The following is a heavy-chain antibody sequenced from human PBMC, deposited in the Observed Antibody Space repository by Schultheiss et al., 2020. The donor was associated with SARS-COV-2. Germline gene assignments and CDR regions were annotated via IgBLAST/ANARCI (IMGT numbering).Heavy chain of an antibody. CDR1: GFTFSSYA. CDR2: ISGSGGST. J-gene: IGHJ6*02. D-gene: IGHD1-14*01. Sequence: GGSLRLSCAASGFTFSSYAMSWVRQAPGKGLEWVSAISGSGGSTYYADSVKGRFTISRDNSKNTLYLQMNSLRAEDTAVYYCARERTPGYYYYGMDVWGQGTTVTVSS. V-gene: IGHV3-23*01. CDR3: ARERTPGYYYYGMDV.